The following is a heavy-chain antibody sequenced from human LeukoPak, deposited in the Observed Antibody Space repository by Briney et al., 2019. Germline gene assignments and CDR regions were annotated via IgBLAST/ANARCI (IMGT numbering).Heavy chain of an antibody. CDR1: GFTFSSYS. J-gene: IGHJ4*02. CDR3: VRDQFFSFDY. D-gene: IGHD3-3*01. Sequence: GGSLRLSCAASGFTFSSYSMNWVRQAPGKGLEWGSYISGSSSTIYYADSVKGRFTISRDNAKNSLYLQMNSLRDEDTAVYYCVRDQFFSFDYWGQGTLVTVSS. V-gene: IGHV3-48*02. CDR2: ISGSSSTI.